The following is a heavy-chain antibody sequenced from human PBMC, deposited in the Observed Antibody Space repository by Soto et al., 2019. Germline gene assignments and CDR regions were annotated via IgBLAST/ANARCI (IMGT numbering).Heavy chain of an antibody. Sequence: QVQLVESGGGVVQPGTSLRLSCVVSGLTFRDSGMHWVRQAPGKGLEWVAVISFDGSERHYRDSVKGLFSISRDKSRNTLYLQMNSLRGDDSAVYYCANGNDAVRYYYGMDVWGQGSTVTVSS. CDR3: ANGNDAVRYYYGMDV. J-gene: IGHJ6*02. CDR2: ISFDGSER. CDR1: GLTFRDSG. D-gene: IGHD1-1*01. V-gene: IGHV3-30*18.